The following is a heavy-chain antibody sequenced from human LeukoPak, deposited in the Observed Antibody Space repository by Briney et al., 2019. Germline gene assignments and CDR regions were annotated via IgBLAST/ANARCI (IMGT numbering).Heavy chain of an antibody. V-gene: IGHV1-8*01. CDR1: GYTFTSYD. D-gene: IGHD2-15*01. CDR3: AKVLAAATHYLDY. Sequence: ASVKVSCKASGYTFTSYDINWVRQATGQGLEWMGWMNPNSGNTGYAQKFQGRVTMTRNTSISTAYMELSSLRSEDTAVYYCAKVLAAATHYLDYWGQGTLVTVSS. J-gene: IGHJ4*02. CDR2: MNPNSGNT.